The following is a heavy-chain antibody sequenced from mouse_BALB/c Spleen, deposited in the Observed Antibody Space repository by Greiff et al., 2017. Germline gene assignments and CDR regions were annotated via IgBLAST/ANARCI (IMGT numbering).Heavy chain of an antibody. CDR1: GFNIKDTY. CDR2: IDPANGNT. V-gene: IGHV14-3*02. J-gene: IGHJ4*01. Sequence: VQLKESGAELVKPGASVKLSCTASGFNIKDTYMHWVKQRPEQGLEWIGRIDPANGNTKYDPKFQGKATITADTSSNTAYLQLSSLTSEDTAVYYCALYHASMDYWGQGTSVTVSS. D-gene: IGHD2-1*01. CDR3: ALYHASMDY.